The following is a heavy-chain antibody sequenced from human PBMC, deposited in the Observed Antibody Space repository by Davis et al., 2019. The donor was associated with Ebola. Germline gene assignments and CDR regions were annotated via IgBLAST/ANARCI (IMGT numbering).Heavy chain of an antibody. CDR2: ISGSGST. Sequence: GESLKISCAASGFTFTSYSMTWVRQAPGKGLEWVSGISGSGSTYYADSVKGRFTFSRDNSKNTLYLQMNSLRAEDTAVYYCARSNRWRNYYYYYYMDVWGKGTTVTVSS. J-gene: IGHJ6*03. V-gene: IGHV3-23*01. CDR3: ARSNRWRNYYYYYYMDV. CDR1: GFTFTSYS. D-gene: IGHD2/OR15-2a*01.